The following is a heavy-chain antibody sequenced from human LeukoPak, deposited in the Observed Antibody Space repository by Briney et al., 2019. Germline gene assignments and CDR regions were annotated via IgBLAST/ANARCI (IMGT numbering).Heavy chain of an antibody. CDR3: ARGYCSGGTCYGYFDL. CDR1: GGSISSYY. V-gene: IGHV4-59*08. Sequence: SETLSLTCTVSGGSISSYYWSWIRQPPGKGLEWIGYIYYSGRTNYNPSLKGRVTISVDTSKNQFSLKLSSVTAADTAAYYCARGYCSGGTCYGYFDLWGRGTLVTLSS. CDR2: IYYSGRT. J-gene: IGHJ2*01. D-gene: IGHD2-15*01.